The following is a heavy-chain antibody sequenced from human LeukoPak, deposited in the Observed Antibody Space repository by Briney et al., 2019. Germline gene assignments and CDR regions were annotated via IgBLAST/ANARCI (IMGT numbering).Heavy chain of an antibody. CDR3: ARLSGDYGDYDY. D-gene: IGHD4-17*01. V-gene: IGHV4-59*08. CDR2: IYYSGST. J-gene: IGHJ4*02. Sequence: SETLSLTCTVSGGSISSYYWSWIRQPPGKGLEWIGYIYYSGSTNYNPSLKSRVTISVDTSENQFSLKLSSVTAADTAVYYCARLSGDYGDYDYWGQGTLVTVSS. CDR1: GGSISSYY.